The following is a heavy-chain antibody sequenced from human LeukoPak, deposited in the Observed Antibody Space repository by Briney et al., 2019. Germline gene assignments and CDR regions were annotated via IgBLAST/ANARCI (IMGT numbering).Heavy chain of an antibody. Sequence: GRSLRLSCAASGFAFSRYWMHWVRQAPGKGLVWVSRINSDGSSTTYADSVQGRFTISRDNAKNTLYLQMNSLRADDTAVYYCARSVYSYYANWFDPWGQGTLVTVSS. CDR2: INSDGSST. CDR3: ARSVYSYYANWFDP. V-gene: IGHV3-74*01. CDR1: GFAFSRYW. J-gene: IGHJ5*02. D-gene: IGHD4-11*01.